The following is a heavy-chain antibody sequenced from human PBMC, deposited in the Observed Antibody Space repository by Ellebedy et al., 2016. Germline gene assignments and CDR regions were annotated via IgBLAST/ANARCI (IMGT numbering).Heavy chain of an antibody. J-gene: IGHJ6*02. CDR3: ASPGYSSGWYGPNYYYYGIDV. V-gene: IGHV3-66*01. D-gene: IGHD6-19*01. Sequence: GESLKISXAASGFTVSSNYMSWVRQAPGKGLEWVSVIYSGGSTYYADSVKGRFTISRDNSKNTLYLQMNSLRAEDTAVYYCASPGYSSGWYGPNYYYYGIDVWGQGTTVTVSS. CDR1: GFTVSSNY. CDR2: IYSGGST.